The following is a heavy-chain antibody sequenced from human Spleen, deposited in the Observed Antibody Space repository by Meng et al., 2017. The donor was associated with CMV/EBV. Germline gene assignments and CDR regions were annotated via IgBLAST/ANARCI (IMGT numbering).Heavy chain of an antibody. V-gene: IGHV3-7*01. Sequence: GGSLRLSCATSGFTFSTYWMSWVRQAPGKGLEWVANIKEDGSERYYVDSAEGRFTISRDNAKSSLYLQMNSLRAEDTAVYYCASGHFLEGCCYFDFWGQGTLVTVSS. CDR2: IKEDGSER. J-gene: IGHJ4*02. CDR1: GFTFSTYW. CDR3: ASGHFLEGCCYFDF. D-gene: IGHD3-3*02.